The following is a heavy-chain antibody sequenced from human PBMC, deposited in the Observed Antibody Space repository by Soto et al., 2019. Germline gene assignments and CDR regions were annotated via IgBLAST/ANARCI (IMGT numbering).Heavy chain of an antibody. Sequence: QVQLVQSGAEVKKSGASVKVSCKASGYTFTSYGISWVRQAPGQGLEWMGWISAYNGNTNYAQKLQGRVTMTTDTSTSTAYMELRSLRSDDTAVYYCARTTITIFGVVTEYGMDVWGQGTTVTVSS. V-gene: IGHV1-18*01. J-gene: IGHJ6*02. D-gene: IGHD3-3*01. CDR1: GYTFTSYG. CDR3: ARTTITIFGVVTEYGMDV. CDR2: ISAYNGNT.